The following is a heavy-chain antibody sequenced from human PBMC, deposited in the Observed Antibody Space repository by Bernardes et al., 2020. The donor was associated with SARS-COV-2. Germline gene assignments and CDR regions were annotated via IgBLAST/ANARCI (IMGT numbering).Heavy chain of an antibody. Sequence: ASMKVSCKASGYTFTSYGISWVRQAPGQGLEWMGWISAYNGNTNYAQKLQGRVTMTTDTSTSTAYMELRSLRSDDTAVYYCARLLAGDYYYYYGMDVWGQGTTVTVAS. CDR1: GYTFTSYG. CDR3: ARLLAGDYYYYYGMDV. J-gene: IGHJ6*02. CDR2: ISAYNGNT. D-gene: IGHD2-15*01. V-gene: IGHV1-18*01.